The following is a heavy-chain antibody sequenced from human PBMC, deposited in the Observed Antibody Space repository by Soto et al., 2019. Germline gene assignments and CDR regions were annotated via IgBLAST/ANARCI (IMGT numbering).Heavy chain of an antibody. J-gene: IGHJ4*02. CDR1: GFTFRSYV. CDR3: ARWGTTGGLDV. V-gene: IGHV3-33*05. Sequence: QVHLVESGGGVVQPGTSLRLSCVGSGFTFRSYVIHWVRQDPGKGLEWVALTSYDGSNNFYGDSVKGRFTISRDNSRNTVELQMDSLRLEDTALYYCARWGTTGGLDVWGQGTLVSVSS. CDR2: TSYDGSNN. D-gene: IGHD3-16*01.